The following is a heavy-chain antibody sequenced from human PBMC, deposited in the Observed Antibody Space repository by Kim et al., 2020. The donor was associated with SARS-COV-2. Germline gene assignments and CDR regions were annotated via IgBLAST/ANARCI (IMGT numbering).Heavy chain of an antibody. V-gene: IGHV3-21*01. D-gene: IGHD6-19*01. CDR3: AREGIAVAGFGY. J-gene: IGHJ4*02. Sequence: YYADSVKGRFTISRDDAKNSLYLQMNSLRAEDTAVYYCAREGIAVAGFGYWGQGTLVTVSS.